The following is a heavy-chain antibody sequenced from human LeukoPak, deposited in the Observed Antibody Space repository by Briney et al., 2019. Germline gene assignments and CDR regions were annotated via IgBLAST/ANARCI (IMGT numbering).Heavy chain of an antibody. V-gene: IGHV3-23*01. Sequence: GGSLRLSCAASGFTFNNYAMSWVRQAPGEGLEWVSAITISGGDTFYVDSVKGRFTISRDNSKNTLYLQMSGLRAEDTAVYYCAKSRAADTTLLFDYWGQGTLVTVSS. J-gene: IGHJ4*02. CDR3: AKSRAADTTLLFDY. CDR2: ITISGGDT. D-gene: IGHD6-13*01. CDR1: GFTFNNYA.